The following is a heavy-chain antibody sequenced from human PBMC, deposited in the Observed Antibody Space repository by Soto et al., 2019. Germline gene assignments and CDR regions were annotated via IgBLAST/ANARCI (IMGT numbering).Heavy chain of an antibody. Sequence: GASVKVSCKASGYTFTSYYMHWVRQAPGQGLEWMGIINASDGSTSYAQKFQGRVTITRDTSASTAYMELSSLRSEDTAVYYCAREGVRGVIYYDAFDIWGQGTMVTVSS. CDR3: AREGVRGVIYYDAFDI. CDR1: GYTFTSYY. V-gene: IGHV1-46*01. CDR2: INASDGST. J-gene: IGHJ3*02. D-gene: IGHD3-10*01.